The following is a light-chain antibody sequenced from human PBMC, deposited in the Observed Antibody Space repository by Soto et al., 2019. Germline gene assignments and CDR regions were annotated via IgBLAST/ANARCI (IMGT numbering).Light chain of an antibody. V-gene: IGKV3-20*01. J-gene: IGKJ2*01. CDR3: QQSGSSPPYT. Sequence: EIVLTQSPGTLSLSPGERATLSCRASQSVSSKYLAWYQQKPGQAPRLLIYAASSRATDIPDRFSGSGSGTDFTLTIGRLEPEDFAVYYCQQSGSSPPYTFGPGTKLEIK. CDR1: QSVSSKY. CDR2: AAS.